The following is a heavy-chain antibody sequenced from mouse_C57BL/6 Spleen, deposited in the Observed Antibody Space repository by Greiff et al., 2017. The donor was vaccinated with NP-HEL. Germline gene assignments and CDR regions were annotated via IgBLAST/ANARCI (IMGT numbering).Heavy chain of an antibody. CDR2: FHPYNDDT. CDR1: GYTFTTYP. D-gene: IGHD1-1*01. V-gene: IGHV1-47*01. CDR3: ARGNYYGSSYHWYFEV. Sequence: VKLVESGAELVKPGASVKMSCKASGYTFTTYPIEWMKQNHGKSLEWIGNFHPYNDDTKYNEKFKGKATLTVEKSSSTVYLELSRLTSDDSAVYYCARGNYYGSSYHWYFEVWGTGTTVTVSS. J-gene: IGHJ1*03.